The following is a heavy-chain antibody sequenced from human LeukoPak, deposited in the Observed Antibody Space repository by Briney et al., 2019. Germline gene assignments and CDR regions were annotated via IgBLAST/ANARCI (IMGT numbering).Heavy chain of an antibody. CDR2: ISAYSPNT. CDR1: GYTFTNYG. D-gene: IGHD3-10*01. V-gene: IGHV1-18*01. Sequence: ASVKVSCTASGYTFTNYGLSWVRQAPGQGLEWMGCISAYSPNTNYAQKLQGRVTMTTDTSTTTAYMELRSLRSDDTAVYYCARVDPLIRSFDYWGQGTLVTVSS. CDR3: ARVDPLIRSFDY. J-gene: IGHJ4*02.